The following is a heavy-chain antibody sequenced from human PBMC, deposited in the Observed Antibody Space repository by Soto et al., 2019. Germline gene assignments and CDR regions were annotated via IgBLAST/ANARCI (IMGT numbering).Heavy chain of an antibody. CDR3: ALYGAKKTDAFDI. J-gene: IGHJ3*02. Sequence: GASVKVSCKASGYTFTSYGISWVRQAPGQGLEWMGWISAYNGNTNYAQKLQSRVTMTTDTSTSTAYMELRSLRADDTAVYYCALYGAKKTDAFDIWGQGTMVTVSS. D-gene: IGHD4-17*01. V-gene: IGHV1-18*01. CDR2: ISAYNGNT. CDR1: GYTFTSYG.